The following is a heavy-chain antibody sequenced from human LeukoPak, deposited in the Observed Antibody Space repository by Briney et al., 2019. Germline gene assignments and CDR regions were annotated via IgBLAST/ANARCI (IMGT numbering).Heavy chain of an antibody. CDR1: GYTFTSYG. CDR2: ISAYNGDT. J-gene: IGHJ3*02. V-gene: IGHV1-18*01. CDR3: ARDGIGRFGELAAFDI. D-gene: IGHD3-10*01. Sequence: ASVKVSCKASGYTFTSYGISWVRQAPGQGLEWMGWISAYNGDTNYAQKLQGRVTMTTDTSTSTAYMELRSLRSDDTAVYYCARDGIGRFGELAAFDIWGQGTMVTVSS.